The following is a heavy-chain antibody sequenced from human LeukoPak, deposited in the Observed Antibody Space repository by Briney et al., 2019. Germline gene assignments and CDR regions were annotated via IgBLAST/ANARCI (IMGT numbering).Heavy chain of an antibody. Sequence: SETLSLTCTVSGGSISSSSYYWGWIRQPPGKGLEWIGSIYYSGSTCYNPSLKSRVTISVDTSKNQFSLKLSSVTAADTAVYYCARGRDGYNFDDYWGQGTLVTASS. CDR1: GGSISSSSYY. V-gene: IGHV4-39*01. D-gene: IGHD5-24*01. CDR2: IYYSGST. CDR3: ARGRDGYNFDDY. J-gene: IGHJ4*02.